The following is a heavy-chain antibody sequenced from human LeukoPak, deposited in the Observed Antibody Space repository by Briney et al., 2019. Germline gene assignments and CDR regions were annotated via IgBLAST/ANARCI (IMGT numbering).Heavy chain of an antibody. CDR1: GYTFTSYN. Sequence: GASVKVSCKASGYTFTSYNMHWVRQAPGQGLDWMGIINPSGGSTSYAQRFQGRVTMTRDKPTSTVYMELSSLRSEDTAVYYCARGDGGNGGGVDYWGQGTLVTVSS. CDR3: ARGDGGNGGGVDY. D-gene: IGHD4-23*01. J-gene: IGHJ4*02. V-gene: IGHV1-46*01. CDR2: INPSGGST.